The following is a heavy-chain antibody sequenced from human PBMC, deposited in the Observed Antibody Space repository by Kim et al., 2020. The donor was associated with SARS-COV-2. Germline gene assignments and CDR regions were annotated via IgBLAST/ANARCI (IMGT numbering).Heavy chain of an antibody. J-gene: IGHJ4*02. CDR3: ANGGWLDY. Sequence: GGSLRLSCVASGFTFRTYWMTWVRQAPGTGLEWVANISPGGDEKNYVDSVKGRFTISIDNAKNSLFLQLNNLRAEDSAVYYCANGGWLDYWGQGTLVTVSS. D-gene: IGHD3-10*01. CDR1: GFTFRTYW. CDR2: ISPGGDEK. V-gene: IGHV3-7*03.